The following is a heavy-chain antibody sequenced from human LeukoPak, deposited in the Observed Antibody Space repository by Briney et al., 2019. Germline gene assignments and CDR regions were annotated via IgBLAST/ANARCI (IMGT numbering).Heavy chain of an antibody. D-gene: IGHD2-15*01. CDR3: ARDGGYCSGGSCYPLDYFDY. Sequence: GRSLRLSCAASGFTFSSYGMHWVRQAPGKGLEWVAVIWYDGSNKYYADSVKGRFTISRDNSKNTLYLRMNSLRAEDTAVYYCARDGGYCSGGSCYPLDYFDYWGQGTLVTVSS. V-gene: IGHV3-33*01. CDR2: IWYDGSNK. CDR1: GFTFSSYG. J-gene: IGHJ4*02.